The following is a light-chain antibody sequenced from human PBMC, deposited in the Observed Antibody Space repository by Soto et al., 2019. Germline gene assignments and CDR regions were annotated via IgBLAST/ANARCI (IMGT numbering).Light chain of an antibody. CDR3: SSYTSSSTPFV. V-gene: IGLV2-14*01. CDR2: DVS. CDR1: SSDVGGFNY. Sequence: QSVLTQPASVSGSPGQSITISCTGTSSDVGGFNYVSWFQQHPDKAPKLMIYDVSNRPSGVSSRFSGSKSGSTVYLTISGLQAEDEADYYCSSYTSSSTPFVFGTGTKVTVL. J-gene: IGLJ1*01.